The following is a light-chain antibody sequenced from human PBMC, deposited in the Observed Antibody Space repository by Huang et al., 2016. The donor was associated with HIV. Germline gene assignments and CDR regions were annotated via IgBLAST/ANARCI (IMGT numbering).Light chain of an antibody. CDR2: ATS. J-gene: IGKJ2*01. Sequence: EIVLTQSPATLSLSPGDRATLSCRASKSVSSYFAWYQQKPGQAPRLLIDATSNRATGVPARFSGSGSGTDFTLTISCLEPEDFANYYCQQRISWPPSYTFGQGTKVEI. CDR3: QQRISWPPSYT. CDR1: KSVSSY. V-gene: IGKV3-11*01.